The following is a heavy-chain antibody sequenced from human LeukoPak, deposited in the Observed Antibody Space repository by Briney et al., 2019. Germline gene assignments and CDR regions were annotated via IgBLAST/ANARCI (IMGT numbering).Heavy chain of an antibody. CDR1: GASLGSDPYY. D-gene: IGHD5-24*01. CDR2: ILYTGNI. CDR3: ARRRDAYKVGNT. J-gene: IGHJ5*02. V-gene: IGHV4-39*01. Sequence: SETLSLTCTVSGASLGSDPYYWGWIRQPPGKGLEWIGSILYTGNIYSNPSLKSRVTISVDTPKSQFSLKLSSVTAADTGVYYCARRRDAYKVGNTWGRGTLVTVSS.